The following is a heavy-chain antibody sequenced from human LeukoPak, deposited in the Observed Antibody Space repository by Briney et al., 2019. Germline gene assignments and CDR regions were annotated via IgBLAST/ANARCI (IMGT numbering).Heavy chain of an antibody. J-gene: IGHJ4*02. V-gene: IGHV3-48*01. Sequence: GGSLRLSCAASGFTFSSYSMNWVRQAPGKGLEWVSFINSSSSTIYYADSVKGRFTISRDNAKNSLYLQMNSLRAEDTAVYYCARVHGGYPFDYWGQGTLVTVSS. CDR2: INSSSSTI. D-gene: IGHD3-22*01. CDR1: GFTFSSYS. CDR3: ARVHGGYPFDY.